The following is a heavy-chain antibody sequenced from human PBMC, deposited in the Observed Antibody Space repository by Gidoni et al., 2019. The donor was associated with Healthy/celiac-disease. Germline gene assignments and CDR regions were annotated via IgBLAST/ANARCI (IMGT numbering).Heavy chain of an antibody. CDR2: INHSGST. CDR3: ARGHFSGSGGDY. J-gene: IGHJ4*01. V-gene: IGHV4-34*01. CDR1: GGSFSGSY. Sequence: QVQLQQWGVGRLKLSETPSLTCAVYGGSFSGSYWRWLRQPPGKGLEWIGEINHSGSTNYNPSLKSRVTISVDTSKNQFSLRLSSVTAADTAVYYCARGHFSGSGGDYWGQGTLVTVSS. D-gene: IGHD3-10*01.